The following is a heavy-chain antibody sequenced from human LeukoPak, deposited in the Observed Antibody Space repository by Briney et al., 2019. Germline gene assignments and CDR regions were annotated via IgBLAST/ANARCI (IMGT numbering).Heavy chain of an antibody. V-gene: IGHV1-69*13. CDR1: GGTFSSYA. J-gene: IGHJ6*02. Sequence: SVKVSCKASGGTFSSYAISWVRQAPGQGLEWMGGIIPIFGTANYAQKFQGRVTITADESTSTAYMELSSLRSEDTAVYYCASFRYCSSTSCYGDFYYYYGMDVWGQGTTVTVSS. CDR3: ASFRYCSSTSCYGDFYYYYGMDV. CDR2: IIPIFGTA. D-gene: IGHD2-2*01.